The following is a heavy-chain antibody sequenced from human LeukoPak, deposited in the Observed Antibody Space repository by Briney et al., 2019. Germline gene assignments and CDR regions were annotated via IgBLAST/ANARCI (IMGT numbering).Heavy chain of an antibody. J-gene: IGHJ4*02. CDR1: GGSISSGSYY. Sequence: SEXLSLTCTVSGGSISSGSYYWSWVRQPAGTGLEWIGRIYTSGSTNYNPSLESRVTISVDKSRNQFSLNLSSVTAADTAVYYCAREPFIGSSFDYWGRGALVTVSS. D-gene: IGHD1-26*01. CDR2: IYTSGST. CDR3: AREPFIGSSFDY. V-gene: IGHV4-61*02.